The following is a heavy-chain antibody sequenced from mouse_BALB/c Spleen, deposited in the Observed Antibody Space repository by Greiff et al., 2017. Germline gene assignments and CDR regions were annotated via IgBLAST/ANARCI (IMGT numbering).Heavy chain of an antibody. Sequence: EVKLVESGGGLVKPGGSLKLSCAASGFTFSSYAMSWVRQSPEKRLEWVAEISSGGSYTYYPDTVTGRFTISRDNAKNTLYLEMSSLRSEDTAMYYCAREYGNSHYYAMDYWGQGTSVTVSS. J-gene: IGHJ4*01. V-gene: IGHV5-9-4*01. CDR2: ISSGGSYT. CDR1: GFTFSSYA. CDR3: AREYGNSHYYAMDY. D-gene: IGHD2-1*01.